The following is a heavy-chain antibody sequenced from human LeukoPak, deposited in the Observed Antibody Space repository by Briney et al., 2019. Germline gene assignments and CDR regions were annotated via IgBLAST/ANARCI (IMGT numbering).Heavy chain of an antibody. V-gene: IGHV1-18*01. Sequence: GASVEVSCKASGYTFTSYGISWVRQAPGQGLEWMGWISAYNGNTNYAQKLQGRVTMTTDTSTSTAYMELRSLRSDDTAVYYCARTPPYDSSSWYAYWGQGTLVTVSS. CDR1: GYTFTSYG. J-gene: IGHJ4*02. D-gene: IGHD6-13*01. CDR2: ISAYNGNT. CDR3: ARTPPYDSSSWYAY.